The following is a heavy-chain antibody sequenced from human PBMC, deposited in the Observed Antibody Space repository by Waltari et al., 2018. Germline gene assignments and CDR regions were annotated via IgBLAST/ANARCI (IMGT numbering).Heavy chain of an antibody. Sequence: QVQLQQWGAGLLKPSETLSLTCAVYGGSFSGYYWSWIRQPPGKGLEWIGEINHSGSTNYNPSLKRRVTISVDTSKNQFSLKLSSVTAADTAVYYCATPFDNTAPYGMDVWGQGTTVTVSS. V-gene: IGHV4-34*01. J-gene: IGHJ6*02. CDR3: ATPFDNTAPYGMDV. D-gene: IGHD5-18*01. CDR2: INHSGST. CDR1: GGSFSGYY.